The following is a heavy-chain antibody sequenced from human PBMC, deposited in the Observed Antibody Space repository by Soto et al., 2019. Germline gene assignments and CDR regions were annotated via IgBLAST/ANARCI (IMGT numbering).Heavy chain of an antibody. CDR2: ISGSGGST. CDR3: AKGKGKQLVGTYYYYGMDV. CDR1: GFTFSSYA. D-gene: IGHD6-6*01. J-gene: IGHJ6*02. Sequence: GSLGLSCAASGFTFSSYAMSWVRQAPGEGLGWVSAISGSGGSTYYADSVKGRFTISRDNSKNTLYLQMNSLRAEDTAVYYCAKGKGKQLVGTYYYYGMDVWGQGTTVTVSS. V-gene: IGHV3-23*01.